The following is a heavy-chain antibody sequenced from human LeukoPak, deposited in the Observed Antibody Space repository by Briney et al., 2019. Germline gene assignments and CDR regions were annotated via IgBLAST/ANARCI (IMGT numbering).Heavy chain of an antibody. CDR3: AKGRGRFYGMDV. CDR1: GFTFNSYA. Sequence: GGSLRLSCAASGFTFNSYAMNWVRQAPGKGLEWVSGLSGSGGSTYYADSVQGRFTISRDNSKNTLYLQMNSLRAEDTAVYYCAKGRGRFYGMDVWGQGTTVTVSS. J-gene: IGHJ6*02. CDR2: LSGSGGST. V-gene: IGHV3-23*01. D-gene: IGHD3-10*01.